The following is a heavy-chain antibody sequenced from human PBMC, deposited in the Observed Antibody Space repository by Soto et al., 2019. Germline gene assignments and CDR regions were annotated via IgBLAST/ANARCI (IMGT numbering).Heavy chain of an antibody. D-gene: IGHD6-13*01. CDR1: GGTFSSYA. J-gene: IGHJ4*02. Sequence: SVKVSCKASGGTFSSYAISWVRQAPGQGLEWMGGIIPIFGTANYAQKFQGRVTITADESTSTAYMELSSLRSEDTAVYYCARGEWQQLAPEYYYFDYWGQRTLVTVSS. CDR2: IIPIFGTA. CDR3: ARGEWQQLAPEYYYFDY. V-gene: IGHV1-69*13.